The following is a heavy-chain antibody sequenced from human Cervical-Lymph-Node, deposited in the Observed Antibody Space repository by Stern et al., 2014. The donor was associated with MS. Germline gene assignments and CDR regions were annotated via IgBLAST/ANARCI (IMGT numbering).Heavy chain of an antibody. D-gene: IGHD6-13*01. CDR1: GFSFSRYA. CDR3: ASAYSSSHYYFDY. CDR2: IWYDGSNP. V-gene: IGHV3-33*01. J-gene: IGHJ4*02. Sequence: QEQLVQSGGGVVQPGRSLRLSCAASGFSFSRYAMHWVRQAPGKGLEWVALIWYDGSNPNYADSVTGRFPISRDNFKNTLYLQMNSLRAEDTAVYYCASAYSSSHYYFDYWGQGTLVTVSS.